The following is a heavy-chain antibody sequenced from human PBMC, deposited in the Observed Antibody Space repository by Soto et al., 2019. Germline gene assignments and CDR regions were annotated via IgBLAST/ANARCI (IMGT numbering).Heavy chain of an antibody. J-gene: IGHJ4*02. CDR1: GFSFSNYW. CDR3: ARDDRYLGPFDC. V-gene: IGHV3-7*01. Sequence: PGGSLRLSCAASGFSFSNYWMSWVRQAPGKGPEWVAIVSSDGRDKTYADSVKGRFTISRDNAENSLFLQMNSLRADDTAVYYCARDDRYLGPFDCGGQGALVTVSP. D-gene: IGHD3-16*02. CDR2: VSSDGRDK.